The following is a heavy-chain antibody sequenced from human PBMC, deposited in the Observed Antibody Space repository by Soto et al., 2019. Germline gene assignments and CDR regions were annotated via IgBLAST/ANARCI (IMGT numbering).Heavy chain of an antibody. CDR3: AKETTVTTDFDY. J-gene: IGHJ4*02. Sequence: ASVKVSGKASGYTFTSYYMHWVRQAPGQGLEWMGIINPSGGSTSYAQKFQGRVTMTRDTSTSTVYMELNSLRAEDTAVYYCAKETTVTTDFDYWGQGTLVTVSS. CDR1: GYTFTSYY. CDR2: INPSGGST. V-gene: IGHV1-46*01. D-gene: IGHD4-4*01.